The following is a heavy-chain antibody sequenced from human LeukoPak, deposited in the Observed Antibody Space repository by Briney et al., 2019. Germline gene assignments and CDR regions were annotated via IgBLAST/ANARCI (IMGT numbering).Heavy chain of an antibody. J-gene: IGHJ4*02. CDR2: IYSGGST. D-gene: IGHD4-17*01. CDR3: ARLCLLDSPPVEDYGDYDYYFDC. CDR1: GFTVSSNY. Sequence: PGRSLRLSCAASGFTVSSNYMSCVRQAPGRGLECVSGIYSGGSTYYAEAVKGRFTISRDKSTNTLYLPMTSLRAEYTAVYYCARLCLLDSPPVEDYGDYDYYFDCWGQGTLVTVSS. V-gene: IGHV3-66*04.